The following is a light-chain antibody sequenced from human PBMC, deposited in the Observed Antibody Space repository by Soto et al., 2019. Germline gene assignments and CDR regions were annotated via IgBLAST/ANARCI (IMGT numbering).Light chain of an antibody. J-gene: IGKJ2*01. CDR3: QQYNSYPHT. Sequence: DIQMTQSPSTLAASVGDRVTITCRASQSISSWLAWYQHKPGIAPKVVIYKASSLESGVPSRFSVSGSVTEFTLTISSLQPDDCATYYCQQYNSYPHTFGQGTKVEIK. CDR1: QSISSW. V-gene: IGKV1-5*03. CDR2: KAS.